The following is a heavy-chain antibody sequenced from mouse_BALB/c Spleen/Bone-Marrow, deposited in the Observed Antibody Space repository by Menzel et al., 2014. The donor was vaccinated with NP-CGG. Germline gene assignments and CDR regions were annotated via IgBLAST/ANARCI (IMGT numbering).Heavy chain of an antibody. CDR1: GFTFSSFG. V-gene: IGHV5-17*02. Sequence: EVQRVESGGGLVQPGGSRKLPCAASGFTFSSFGMHWVRQAPERGLEWVAYISSGSSTIFYADTVKGRFTISRDNPKNTLFLQMASLRSEDTAMYYCTRGGNWEDFDYWGQGTTLTVSS. J-gene: IGHJ2*01. CDR3: TRGGNWEDFDY. CDR2: ISSGSSTI. D-gene: IGHD4-1*01.